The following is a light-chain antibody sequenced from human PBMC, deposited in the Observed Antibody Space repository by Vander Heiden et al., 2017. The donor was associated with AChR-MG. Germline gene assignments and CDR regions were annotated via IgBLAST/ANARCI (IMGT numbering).Light chain of an antibody. Sequence: DIQMTQSPSSLSASVGDRASITCRASQNIFSYLNWYQQKPGKAPKLLIYGASSLQSGVPSRFSGSGSGTDFTLTISSLQPEDFATYFCQQSYGTPYSFGQGTQLDSK. CDR3: QQSYGTPYS. CDR2: GAS. J-gene: IGKJ2*01. CDR1: QNIFSY. V-gene: IGKV1-39*01.